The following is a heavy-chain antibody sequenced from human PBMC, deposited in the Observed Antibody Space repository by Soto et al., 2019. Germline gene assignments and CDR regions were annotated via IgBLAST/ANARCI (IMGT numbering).Heavy chain of an antibody. CDR1: GGSISSGGYS. CDR3: ARAGGLGAVAVDY. CDR2: IYHVST. J-gene: IGHJ4*02. V-gene: IGHV4-30-2*01. D-gene: IGHD6-19*01. Sequence: QLQLQESGSGLVKPSQTLSLTCAVSGGSISSGGYSWSWIRQPPGKGLEWIGYIYHVSTYYNPSLKSRATISVDRSKNQFSLKLSSVTAADTAVYYCARAGGLGAVAVDYWGQGTLVTVSS.